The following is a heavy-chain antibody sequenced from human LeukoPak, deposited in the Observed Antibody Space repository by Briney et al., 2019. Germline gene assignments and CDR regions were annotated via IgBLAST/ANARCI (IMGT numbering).Heavy chain of an antibody. V-gene: IGHV3-48*03. CDR3: ARISGAAAQHFDY. Sequence: GGSLRLSCTASGFTFSSYEMNWVRQAPGRGLEWVSYISSSGSTIYYADSVKGRFTISRDNAKNSLYLQMNSLRAEDTAVYYCARISGAAAQHFDYWGQGTLVTVSS. D-gene: IGHD6-13*01. J-gene: IGHJ4*02. CDR2: ISSSGSTI. CDR1: GFTFSSYE.